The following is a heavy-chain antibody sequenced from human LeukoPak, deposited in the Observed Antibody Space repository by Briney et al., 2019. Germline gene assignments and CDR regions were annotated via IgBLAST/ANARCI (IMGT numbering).Heavy chain of an antibody. CDR1: VYSFTSYW. CDR3: ARGGMGPDYVWGSYRSYYFDY. Sequence: GESLKISCKGSVYSFTSYWNGWVLQMPGKGLEWMGIIYPGDSDTRYSPSFQGQVTISADKSISTAYLQWSSLKASDTAMYYCARGGMGPDYVWGSYRSYYFDYWGQGTLVTVSS. D-gene: IGHD3-16*02. V-gene: IGHV5-51*01. CDR2: IYPGDSDT. J-gene: IGHJ4*02.